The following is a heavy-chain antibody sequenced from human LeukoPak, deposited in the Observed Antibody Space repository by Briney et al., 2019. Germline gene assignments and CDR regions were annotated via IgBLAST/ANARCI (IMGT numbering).Heavy chain of an antibody. V-gene: IGHV3-48*03. Sequence: GGSLRLSCATSGFAFSSYEMNWVRQAPGKGLEWISYITTSGTSTYYADSVKGRFTISRDNGKTALSLQMNSLRAEDTAVYYCVVHSATSCYWGQGTLVTVSS. CDR1: GFAFSSYE. D-gene: IGHD1-26*01. CDR3: VVHSATSCY. CDR2: ITTSGTST. J-gene: IGHJ4*02.